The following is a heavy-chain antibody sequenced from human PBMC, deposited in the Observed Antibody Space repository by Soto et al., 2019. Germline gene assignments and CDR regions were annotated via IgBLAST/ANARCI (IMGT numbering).Heavy chain of an antibody. CDR2: ISWNSGSI. CDR3: AKDIGDYDFWSGYPDY. CDR1: GFTFDDYA. D-gene: IGHD3-3*01. V-gene: IGHV3-9*01. Sequence: ESGGGLVQPGRSLRLSCAASGFTFDDYAMHWVRQAPGKGLEWVSGISWNSGSIGYADSVKGRFTISRDNAKNSLYLQMNSLRAEDTALYYCAKDIGDYDFWSGYPDYWGQGTLVTVSS. J-gene: IGHJ4*02.